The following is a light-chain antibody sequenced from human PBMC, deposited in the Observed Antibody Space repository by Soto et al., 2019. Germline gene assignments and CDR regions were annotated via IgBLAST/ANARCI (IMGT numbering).Light chain of an antibody. CDR3: EACDDSLHGVV. CDR2: SNN. Sequence: QSVLTQPPSASGTPGQRVTISCSGSSSNIGSNTVNWYQQLPGTAPKLLIYSNNQRPSGVPDRFSGSKSGTSASLAISGLQSEDEADYYCEACDDSLHGVVFGGGTKLTVL. V-gene: IGLV1-44*01. J-gene: IGLJ2*01. CDR1: SSNIGSNT.